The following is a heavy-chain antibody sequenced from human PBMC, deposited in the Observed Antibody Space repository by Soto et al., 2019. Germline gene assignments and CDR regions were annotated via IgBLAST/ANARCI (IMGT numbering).Heavy chain of an antibody. D-gene: IGHD2-15*01. J-gene: IGHJ4*02. CDR1: GFIFSTYA. V-gene: IGHV3-30-3*01. CDR2: ISYDGNNK. Sequence: QVQLVESGGGVVQPGRSLRLSCAASGFIFSTYAMHWVRQAPGKGLEWVAFISYDGNNKYNADSVKGRFSISRDNSKNTLYLQMNSLRTEDTALYYCARADCSGGSCYAYDYWCQGTLVTVSS. CDR3: ARADCSGGSCYAYDY.